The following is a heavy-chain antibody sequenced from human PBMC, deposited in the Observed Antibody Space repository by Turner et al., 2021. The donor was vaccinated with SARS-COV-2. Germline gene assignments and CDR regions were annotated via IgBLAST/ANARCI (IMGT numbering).Heavy chain of an antibody. CDR1: GYTFTGYY. Sequence: QVQLVQSGAEVKKPGASVKVSCMASGYTFTGYYMHWVRQAPGQGLEWMGGINPNSGGSNDAQKFQGRVTMTRDTSISTAYMELSRLRSDDTAVYYCASHGKVSPTNSCLYGMDVWGQGTTVTVSS. D-gene: IGHD7-27*01. CDR3: ASHGKVSPTNSCLYGMDV. CDR2: INPNSGGS. J-gene: IGHJ6*02. V-gene: IGHV1-2*02.